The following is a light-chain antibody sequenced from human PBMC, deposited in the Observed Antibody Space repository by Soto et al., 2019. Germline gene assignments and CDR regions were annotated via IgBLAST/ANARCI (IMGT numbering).Light chain of an antibody. V-gene: IGKV3-11*01. J-gene: IGKJ5*01. CDR2: DVS. Sequence: EIVLTQSPATLSLSPGEGATLSCRARQSITNYLAWYQQKPGQAPRLLIYDVSNRATGIPARFSGSGSGTDFTLTISSLEPEDFAVYYCHQRQYWPPITFGQGTRLEI. CDR3: HQRQYWPPIT. CDR1: QSITNY.